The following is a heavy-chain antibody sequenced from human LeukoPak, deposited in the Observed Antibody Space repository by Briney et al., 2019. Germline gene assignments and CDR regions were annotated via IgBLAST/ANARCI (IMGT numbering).Heavy chain of an antibody. V-gene: IGHV4-4*02. D-gene: IGHD1-1*01. CDR1: GDSISTANW. CDR3: ARDAGHQLSRRNYYAMDV. Sequence: SETLSLTCAVSGDSISTANWWSWVRQPPGKGLEWIGEIYHSGSTNYNPSLKSRVTISVDKSKNQFSLKLSSMTAADTAVYYCARDAGHQLSRRNYYAMDVWGQGTTVTVSS. CDR2: IYHSGST. J-gene: IGHJ6*02.